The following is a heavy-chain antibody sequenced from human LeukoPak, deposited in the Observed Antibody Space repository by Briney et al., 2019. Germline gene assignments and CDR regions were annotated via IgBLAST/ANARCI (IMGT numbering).Heavy chain of an antibody. J-gene: IGHJ3*02. CDR2: IYYSGST. Sequence: SETPSLTCTVSGGSISSSSYYWGWIRQPPGKGLEWIGSIYYSGSTYYNPSLKSRVTISVDTSKNQFSLKLSSVTAADTAVYYCARQPRFYYDSSGAFDIWGQGTMVTVSS. D-gene: IGHD3-22*01. CDR3: ARQPRFYYDSSGAFDI. CDR1: GGSISSSSYY. V-gene: IGHV4-39*01.